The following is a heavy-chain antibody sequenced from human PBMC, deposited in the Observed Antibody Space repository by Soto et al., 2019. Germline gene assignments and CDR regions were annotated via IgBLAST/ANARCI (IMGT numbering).Heavy chain of an antibody. CDR1: GGSFSDYY. Sequence: SETLSLTCAVYGGSFSDYYWTWVRQPRGKGLEWIGEINHGGNTNYNPSLKSRVTISVDTSKNQFSLKVNSVTAADTAVYYCARRLYDAVLTGWYFDYWGQGTLVTVSS. D-gene: IGHD3-9*01. J-gene: IGHJ4*02. CDR3: ARRLYDAVLTGWYFDY. CDR2: INHGGNT. V-gene: IGHV4-34*01.